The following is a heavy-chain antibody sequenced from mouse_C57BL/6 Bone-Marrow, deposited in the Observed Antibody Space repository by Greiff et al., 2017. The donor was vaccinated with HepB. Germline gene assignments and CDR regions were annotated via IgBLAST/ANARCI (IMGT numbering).Heavy chain of an antibody. J-gene: IGHJ2*01. CDR1: GYTFTSYG. V-gene: IGHV1-81*01. Sequence: VHLVESGAELARPGASVKLSCKASGYTFTSYGISWVKQRTGQGLEWIGEIYPRSGNTYYSEKFKGKATLTADKSSSTAYMELRSLTSEDSAVYFCARRGVLRSYYFDYWGQGTTLTVSS. CDR3: ARRGVLRSYYFDY. CDR2: IYPRSGNT. D-gene: IGHD1-1*01.